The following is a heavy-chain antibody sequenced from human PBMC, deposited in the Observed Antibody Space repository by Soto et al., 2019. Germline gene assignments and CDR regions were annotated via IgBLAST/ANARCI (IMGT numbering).Heavy chain of an antibody. CDR3: ARDTAVIAVAENWFDP. CDR2: ISSSSSTI. D-gene: IGHD6-19*01. CDR1: GFTFSSYS. Sequence: EVQLVESGGGLVQPGGSLRLSCAASGFTFSSYSMNWVRQAPGKGLEWVSYISSSSSTIYYADSVKGRFTISRDNAKNSLYLQMNSLRDEDTAVYYCARDTAVIAVAENWFDPWGQGTLVTVSS. V-gene: IGHV3-48*02. J-gene: IGHJ5*02.